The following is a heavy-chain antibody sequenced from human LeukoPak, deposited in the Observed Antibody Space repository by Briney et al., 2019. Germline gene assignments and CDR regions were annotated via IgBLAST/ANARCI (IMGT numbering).Heavy chain of an antibody. V-gene: IGHV3-23*01. CDR2: LRGNGDT. CDR3: AKTSWVAKADAVW. CDR1: GFTLNNYA. J-gene: IGHJ4*02. D-gene: IGHD3-16*01. Sequence: GGTLRLSCAASGFTLNNYAMSWVRQAPVRGLEWVSRLRGNGDTFYADSVKGRFTLSRDDSRNTVYLKLNNLRVEDTAVYYCAKTSWVAKADAVWWGQGTLVTVSS.